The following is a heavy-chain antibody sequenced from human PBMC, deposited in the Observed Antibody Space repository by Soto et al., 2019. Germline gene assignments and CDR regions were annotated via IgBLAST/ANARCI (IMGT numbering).Heavy chain of an antibody. CDR2: ISYDGSNK. Sequence: GGSLRLSCAASGFTFSSYAMHWVRQAPGKGLEWVAVISYDGSNKYYADSVKGRFTISRDNSKNTLYLQMNSLRAEDTAVYYCARGKQLVRGGTYFDYWGQGTLVTVSS. V-gene: IGHV3-30-3*01. CDR1: GFTFSSYA. D-gene: IGHD6-13*01. CDR3: ARGKQLVRGGTYFDY. J-gene: IGHJ4*02.